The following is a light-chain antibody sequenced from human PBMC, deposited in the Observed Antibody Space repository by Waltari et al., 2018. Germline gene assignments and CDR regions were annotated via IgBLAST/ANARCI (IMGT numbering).Light chain of an antibody. CDR1: QGINNY. Sequence: DIQMTQSPSSLSASVGDRVTITCRASQGINNYLGWFQQKPGTVPKRLIYYASSLESGVPSRFSGSGSGTDYTLTISSLQPEDSAIYYCQQYDNFPLTFGPGTKLDI. V-gene: IGKV1-33*01. CDR3: QQYDNFPLT. CDR2: YAS. J-gene: IGKJ3*01.